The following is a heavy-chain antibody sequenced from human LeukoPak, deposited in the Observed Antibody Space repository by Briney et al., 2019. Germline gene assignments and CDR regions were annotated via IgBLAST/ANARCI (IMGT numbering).Heavy chain of an antibody. J-gene: IGHJ4*02. CDR2: INHSGST. V-gene: IGHV4-34*01. Sequence: PSETLSLTCAVYGGSFSGHYWSWIRQPPGKGLEWIGEINHSGSTNYNPSLKSRVTISVDTSKNQFSLKLSSVTAADTAVYYCARGLYYFDYWGQGTLVTVSS. CDR3: ARGLYYFDY. CDR1: GGSFSGHY.